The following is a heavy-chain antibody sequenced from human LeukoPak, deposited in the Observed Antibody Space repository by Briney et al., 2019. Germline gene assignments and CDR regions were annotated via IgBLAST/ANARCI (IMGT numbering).Heavy chain of an antibody. CDR2: MNPNSGNT. CDR3: ARGNLYYDFWSGYYYDY. D-gene: IGHD3-3*01. CDR1: GYTFTSYD. J-gene: IGHJ4*02. V-gene: IGHV1-8*03. Sequence: ASVKVSCXASGYTFTSYDINWVRQATGQGLEWMGWMNPNSGNTGYARKFQGRVTITRNTSISTAYMELSSLRSEDTAVYYCARGNLYYDFWSGYYYDYWGQGTLVTVSS.